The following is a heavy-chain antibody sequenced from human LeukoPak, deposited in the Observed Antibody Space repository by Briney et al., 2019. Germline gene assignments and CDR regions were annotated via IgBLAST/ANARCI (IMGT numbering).Heavy chain of an antibody. CDR1: GLTFSDYY. CDR2: ISSSGSTI. D-gene: IGHD5-12*01. CDR3: ARGGYSGYVYFDY. V-gene: IGHV3-11*04. Sequence: GGSLRLSCAASGLTFSDYYMSWIRQARGKGREWVSYISSSGSTIYYADSVKGRFTISRDNAKNSLYLQMNSLRAEDTAVYYCARGGYSGYVYFDYWGQGTLVTVSS. J-gene: IGHJ4*02.